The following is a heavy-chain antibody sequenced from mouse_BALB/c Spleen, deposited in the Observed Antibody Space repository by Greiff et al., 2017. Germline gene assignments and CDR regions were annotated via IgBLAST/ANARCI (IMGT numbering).Heavy chain of an antibody. CDR3: ARWGYDGYSDFFAY. D-gene: IGHD2-3*01. CDR1: GYTFTSYW. J-gene: IGHJ3*01. CDR2: INPSTGYT. Sequence: VQLQQSGAELAKPGASVKMSCKASGYTFTSYWMHWVKQRPGQGLEWIGYINPSTGYTEYNQKFKDKATLTADKSSSTAYMQLSSLTSEDSAVYYCARWGYDGYSDFFAYWGQGTLVTVSA. V-gene: IGHV1-7*01.